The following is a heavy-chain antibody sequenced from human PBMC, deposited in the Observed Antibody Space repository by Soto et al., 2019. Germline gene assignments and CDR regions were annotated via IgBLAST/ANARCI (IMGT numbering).Heavy chain of an antibody. Sequence: QGQLVQSGAEVKKPGSSVKVSCKSSGGTFSSYAISWVRQAPGQGLEWMGGISHIFGTANYAQKFQGRVTITADESTSTAYMELRSLRSEDTAVYYCATHSGWNYYYGMDVWGQGTTVTVSS. J-gene: IGHJ6*02. CDR3: ATHSGWNYYYGMDV. CDR2: ISHIFGTA. V-gene: IGHV1-69*12. CDR1: GGTFSSYA. D-gene: IGHD3-22*01.